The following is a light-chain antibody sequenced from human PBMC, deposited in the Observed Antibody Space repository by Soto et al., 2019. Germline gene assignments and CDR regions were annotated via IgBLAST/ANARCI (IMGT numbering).Light chain of an antibody. V-gene: IGLV2-23*02. Sequence: QSALTQPASVSGSPGQSITISCTGTNSDIGRYNVVSWYQQLPGKAPKLIIYKVSERPSGISDRFSGSKSGSTASLTISGLQDEDEADYDCCSYVGSSLLVFGGGTKLTVL. CDR1: NSDIGRYNV. CDR3: CSYVGSSLLV. J-gene: IGLJ2*01. CDR2: KVS.